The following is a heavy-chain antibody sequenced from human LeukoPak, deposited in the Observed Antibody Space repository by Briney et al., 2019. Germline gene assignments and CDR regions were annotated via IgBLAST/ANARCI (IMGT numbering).Heavy chain of an antibody. D-gene: IGHD6-6*01. J-gene: IGHJ6*03. CDR1: GFTFSSYE. CDR3: ARVQLVDYYYYSYMDV. V-gene: IGHV3-48*03. Sequence: GGSLRLSCAASGFTFSSYEMNWVRQAPGEGLEWVSYISSSGSTIYYADSVKGRFTISRDNAKNSLYLQMNSLRAEDTAVYYCARVQLVDYYYYSYMDVWGKGTTVTVSS. CDR2: ISSSGSTI.